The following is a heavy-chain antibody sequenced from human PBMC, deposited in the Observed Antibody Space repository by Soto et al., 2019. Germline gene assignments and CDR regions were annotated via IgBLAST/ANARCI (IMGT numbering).Heavy chain of an antibody. CDR1: GGTFSSYA. Sequence: SVKASCKASGGTFSSYAISWVRQAPGQGLEWMGGIIPIFGTANYAQKFQGRVTITADESTSTAYMELSSLRSEDTAVYYCAREGPYYYDSSAANYWGQGTLVTVSS. V-gene: IGHV1-69*13. J-gene: IGHJ4*02. D-gene: IGHD3-22*01. CDR3: AREGPYYYDSSAANY. CDR2: IIPIFGTA.